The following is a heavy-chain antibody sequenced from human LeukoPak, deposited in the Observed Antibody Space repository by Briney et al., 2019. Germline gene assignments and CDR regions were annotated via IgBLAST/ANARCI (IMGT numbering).Heavy chain of an antibody. V-gene: IGHV3-74*01. CDR3: ARENYGDYTYYFDY. D-gene: IGHD4-17*01. CDR1: GFTFSSYS. CDR2: INSDGSST. J-gene: IGHJ4*02. Sequence: GGSLRLSCAASGFTFSSYSMNWVRQAPGKGLVWVSRINSDGSSTSYADSVKGRFTISRDNAKNTLYLQMNSLRAEDTAVYYCARENYGDYTYYFDYWGQGTLVTVSS.